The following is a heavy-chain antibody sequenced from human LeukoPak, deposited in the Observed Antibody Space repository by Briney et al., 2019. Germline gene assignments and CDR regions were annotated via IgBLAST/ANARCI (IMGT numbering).Heavy chain of an antibody. J-gene: IGHJ4*02. CDR1: GFTISNSNYA. CDR3: PRAILRPGFAS. Sequence: PGGSLRLSCAASGFTISNSNYAMHWVRQAPGKGLEWVAVISYDGSNKYYADSVKGRFTISRDNFKNMLYQQMNSLRDEDTPVYSCPRAILRPGFASWGQGTLVTVSS. V-gene: IGHV3-30*04. CDR2: ISYDGSNK.